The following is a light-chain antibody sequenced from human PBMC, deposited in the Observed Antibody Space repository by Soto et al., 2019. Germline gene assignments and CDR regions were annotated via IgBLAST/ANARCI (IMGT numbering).Light chain of an antibody. Sequence: QSALIQPRSVSGSPGQSVTISCTGTSSDVGGYNCVSWYQQHPGKVPRLMIYDVTKRPTGVPDRFSGSKSGNTASLTISGLLLEDEADYYCCSYAGRDTLGMFGGGTKVTVL. V-gene: IGLV2-11*01. CDR1: SSDVGGYNC. CDR3: CSYAGRDTLGM. J-gene: IGLJ3*02. CDR2: DVT.